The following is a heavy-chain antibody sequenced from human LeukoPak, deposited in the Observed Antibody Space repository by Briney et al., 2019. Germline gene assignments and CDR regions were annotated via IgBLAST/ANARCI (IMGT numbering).Heavy chain of an antibody. D-gene: IGHD1-7*01. CDR2: ISYDGSNK. Sequence: GRSLRLSCAASGFTFSSYGMHWVRQAPGKGLEWVAVISYDGSNKYYADSVKGRFTISRDNAKNSLYLQMNSLRAEDTAVYYCARLNWNYESYMDVWGKGTTVTVSS. CDR3: ARLNWNYESYMDV. V-gene: IGHV3-30*03. CDR1: GFTFSSYG. J-gene: IGHJ6*03.